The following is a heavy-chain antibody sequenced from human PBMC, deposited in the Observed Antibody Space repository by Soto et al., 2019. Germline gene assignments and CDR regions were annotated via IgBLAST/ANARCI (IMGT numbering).Heavy chain of an antibody. J-gene: IGHJ5*02. CDR1: GGSFSGYY. V-gene: IGHV4-34*01. Sequence: SETLSLTCAVYGGSFSGYYWSWIRQPPGKGLEWIGEINHSGSTNYNPSLKSRVTVSVDTSKNQFSLKLSSVTAADTAVYYCARTDRQYSSSWYWWFDPWGQGTLVTVS. CDR2: INHSGST. D-gene: IGHD6-13*01. CDR3: ARTDRQYSSSWYWWFDP.